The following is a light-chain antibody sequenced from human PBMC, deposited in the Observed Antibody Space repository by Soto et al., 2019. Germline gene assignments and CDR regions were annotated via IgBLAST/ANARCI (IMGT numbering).Light chain of an antibody. CDR3: QQSYSTPQT. CDR1: QTISSY. Sequence: DIQMTKSPSSLSASVGDRVTITCRASQTISSYLNWYQQKPGRAPKLLIYDASSLQSGVPSRFSGSESGTDFTLTISSLQPEDFATYYCQQSYSTPQTFGQGTKLEIK. CDR2: DAS. J-gene: IGKJ2*01. V-gene: IGKV1-39*01.